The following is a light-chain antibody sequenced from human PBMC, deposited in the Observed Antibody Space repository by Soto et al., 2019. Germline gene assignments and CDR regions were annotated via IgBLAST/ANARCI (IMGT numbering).Light chain of an antibody. Sequence: QSALTQPRSVSGSPGQSVTISCTGTSSDVGGYTYVSWYQQHPGRAPKLMIYEVSKRPSGVPDRFSGSKSGNTASLTVSGLQAEDEADYYCSSYAGSNNFVVFGGGTQLTVL. CDR3: SSYAGSNNFVV. CDR1: SSDVGGYTY. V-gene: IGLV2-8*01. J-gene: IGLJ2*01. CDR2: EVS.